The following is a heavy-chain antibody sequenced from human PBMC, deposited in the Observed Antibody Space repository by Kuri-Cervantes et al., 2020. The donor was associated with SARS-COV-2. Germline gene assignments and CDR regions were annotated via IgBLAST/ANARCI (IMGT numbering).Heavy chain of an antibody. V-gene: IGHV4-39*01. J-gene: IGHJ3*02. D-gene: IGHD2-2*01. Sequence: ESLKISCTVSGGSINSSIHYWGWIRQPPGKGLEWIGSIYYNGGTYYNPSLKTRVTMSVDTSKNQFSLKLSSVTAADTAVYYCARWDIVVVPAAPKGAFDIWGQGTMVTVSS. CDR1: GGSINSSIHY. CDR2: IYYNGGT. CDR3: ARWDIVVVPAAPKGAFDI.